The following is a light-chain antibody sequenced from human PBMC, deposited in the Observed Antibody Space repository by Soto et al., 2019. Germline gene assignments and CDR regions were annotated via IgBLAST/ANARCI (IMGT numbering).Light chain of an antibody. CDR2: DAS. CDR1: QSVSSY. J-gene: IGKJ3*01. CDR3: QQRSNWPLT. Sequence: ELVLTQSPSTLSLSPGERATLSCIASQSVSSYLAWYQQKPGQAHRLLIYDASNRATGIPARFSGSGSGTDFTLTISSLEPEDFAVYYWQQRSNWPLTSGPGTKVDIK. V-gene: IGKV3-11*01.